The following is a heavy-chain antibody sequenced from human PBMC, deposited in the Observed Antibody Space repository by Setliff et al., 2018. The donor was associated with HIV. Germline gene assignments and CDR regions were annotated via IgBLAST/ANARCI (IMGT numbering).Heavy chain of an antibody. CDR3: ARSNPGITAGLLAY. D-gene: IGHD6-13*01. CDR1: GGSINGYY. Sequence: SETLSLTCTVSGGSINGYYWSWIRQPPGKGLEWIGRIYTTGGTNYNPALKSRVTMSIDTSKNQISLKLNSVTAADTATYYCARSNPGITAGLLAYWGPGTLVTVSS. V-gene: IGHV4-4*07. J-gene: IGHJ4*02. CDR2: IYTTGGT.